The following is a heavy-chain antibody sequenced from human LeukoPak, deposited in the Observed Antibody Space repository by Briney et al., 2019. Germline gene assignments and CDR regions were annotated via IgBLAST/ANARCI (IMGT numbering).Heavy chain of an antibody. CDR3: ARDSDWFFWD. Sequence: PGGSLRLSCAASGFTFSSYAMNWVRRSPGKGLEWVATIKPDGSEKYYVDSVRGRFTISRDNARNSVFLQMNSLGAEDTALYYCARDSDWFFWDWGLGTLVTVSS. J-gene: IGHJ4*02. CDR2: IKPDGSEK. D-gene: IGHD3-9*01. CDR1: GFTFSSYA. V-gene: IGHV3-7*03.